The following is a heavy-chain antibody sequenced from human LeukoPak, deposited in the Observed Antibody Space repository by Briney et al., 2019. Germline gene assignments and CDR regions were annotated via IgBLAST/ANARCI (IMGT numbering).Heavy chain of an antibody. CDR3: ARDHKALVRGVLYYFDY. Sequence: PGGSLRLSCAASGFTISSYSMNWVRQAPGKGLEWVSYISSSSSTIYYADSVKGRFTISRDNAKNSLYLQMNSLRAEDTAVYYCARDHKALVRGVLYYFDYWGQGTLVTVSS. CDR1: GFTISSYS. V-gene: IGHV3-48*04. CDR2: ISSSSSTI. J-gene: IGHJ4*02. D-gene: IGHD3-10*01.